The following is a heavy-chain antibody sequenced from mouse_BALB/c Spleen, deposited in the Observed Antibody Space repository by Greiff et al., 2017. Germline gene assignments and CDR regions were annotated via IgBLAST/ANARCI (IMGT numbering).Heavy chain of an antibody. CDR3: ARGWLLRGAMDY. J-gene: IGHJ4*01. D-gene: IGHD2-3*01. Sequence: EVKLMESGGGLVKPGGSLKLSCAASGFTFSDYYMDWVRPTPEKRLEWVATISDGGSYTYYPDSVKGRFTISRDNAKNNLYLQMSSLKSEDTAMYYCARGWLLRGAMDYWGQGTSVTVSS. CDR1: GFTFSDYY. V-gene: IGHV5-4*02. CDR2: ISDGGSYT.